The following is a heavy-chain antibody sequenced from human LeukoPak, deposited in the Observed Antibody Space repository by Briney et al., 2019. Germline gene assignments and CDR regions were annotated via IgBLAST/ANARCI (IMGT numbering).Heavy chain of an antibody. Sequence: GGSLRLSCAASGFTFDDYAMHWVRQAPGKGLEWVSGISWNSGSIGYADSVKGRFIISRDNAKNSLYLQMNSLRAEDTALYYCAKGVAGLWGQGTLVTVSS. V-gene: IGHV3-9*01. CDR1: GFTFDDYA. J-gene: IGHJ4*02. D-gene: IGHD6-19*01. CDR3: AKGVAGL. CDR2: ISWNSGSI.